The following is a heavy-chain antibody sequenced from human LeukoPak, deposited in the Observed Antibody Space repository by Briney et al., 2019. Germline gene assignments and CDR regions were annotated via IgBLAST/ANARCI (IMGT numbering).Heavy chain of an antibody. Sequence: PSETLSLTCAVYGGSFSGYYWSWIRQPPGKGLEWIGEINHSGSTNYNPSLKSRVTISVDMSKNQFSLKLSSVTAADTAVYYCARGLLERRDYYYYGMDVWGKGTTVTVSS. V-gene: IGHV4-34*01. J-gene: IGHJ6*04. CDR1: GGSFSGYY. D-gene: IGHD1-1*01. CDR2: INHSGST. CDR3: ARGLLERRDYYYYGMDV.